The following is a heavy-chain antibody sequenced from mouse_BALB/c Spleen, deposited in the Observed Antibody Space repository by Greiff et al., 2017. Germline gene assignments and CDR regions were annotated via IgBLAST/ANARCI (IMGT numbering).Heavy chain of an antibody. CDR3: AREDWVDY. CDR1: GFAFSSYD. J-gene: IGHJ2*01. D-gene: IGHD4-1*01. V-gene: IGHV5-12-1*01. Sequence: DVHLVDSGGGLVKPGGSLKLSCAASGFAFSSYDMSWVRQTPEKRLEWVAYISSGGGSTYYPDTVKGRFTISRDNAKNTLYLQMSSLRSEDTAMYYCAREDWVDYWGQGTTLTVSS. CDR2: ISSGGGST.